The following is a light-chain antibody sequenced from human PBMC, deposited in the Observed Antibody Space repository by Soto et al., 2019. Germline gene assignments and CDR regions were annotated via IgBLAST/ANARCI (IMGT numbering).Light chain of an antibody. CDR3: SSYTSIITVV. V-gene: IGLV2-14*01. J-gene: IGLJ2*01. CDR2: DVN. Sequence: QSVLTQPASVSGSPGQSITISCTGTSSDVGGYNYVSWYQHHPGKAPKLLIYDVNNRPSGVSDRFSGSKSGNTASLTISGLQTEDEAGYYCSSYTSIITVVFGGGTQLTVL. CDR1: SSDVGGYNY.